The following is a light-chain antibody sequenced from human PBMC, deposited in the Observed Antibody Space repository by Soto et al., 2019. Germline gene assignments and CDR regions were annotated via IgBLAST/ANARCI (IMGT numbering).Light chain of an antibody. CDR3: QQYGNSPWT. V-gene: IGKV3-20*01. CDR1: QSVRSSY. CDR2: GAS. Sequence: PGEIATLSCSASQSVRSSYLAWYQQKPGQAPRLFIYGASSRATGIPDRFSGSGSGTDFTLTISRLEPEDFAVYHCQQYGNSPWTFGQGTMVAIK. J-gene: IGKJ1*01.